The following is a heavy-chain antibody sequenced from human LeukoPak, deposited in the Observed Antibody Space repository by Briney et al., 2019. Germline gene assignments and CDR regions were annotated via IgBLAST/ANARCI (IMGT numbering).Heavy chain of an antibody. D-gene: IGHD5-24*01. Sequence: ASVKVSCKASGYTFTRYYMHCMRQAPGQGLEWMGIINSSGGSTSYAQKFQGRVTMTRDTSRSTVYMELSSLRSEDTAVYYCARDSRNEDGYNFDYWGQGTLVTVSS. J-gene: IGHJ4*02. V-gene: IGHV1-46*01. CDR1: GYTFTRYY. CDR3: ARDSRNEDGYNFDY. CDR2: INSSGGST.